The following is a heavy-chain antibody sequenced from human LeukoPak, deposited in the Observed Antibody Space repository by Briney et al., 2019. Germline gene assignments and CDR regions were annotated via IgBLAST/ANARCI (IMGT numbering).Heavy chain of an antibody. J-gene: IGHJ2*01. CDR2: ISSSGSTI. V-gene: IGHV3-48*03. CDR3: AKDAPRIQGHGASLRNWYFDL. Sequence: PGGSLRLSCAASGFTFSSYEMNWVRQAPGKGLEWVSYISSSGSTIHYADSVKGRFTISRDNPKKSLYLQMNSLRAEDTAVYYCAKDAPRIQGHGASLRNWYFDLWGRGTLVTVSS. D-gene: IGHD4-17*01. CDR1: GFTFSSYE.